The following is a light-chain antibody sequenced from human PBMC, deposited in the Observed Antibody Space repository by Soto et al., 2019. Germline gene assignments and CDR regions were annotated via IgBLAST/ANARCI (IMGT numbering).Light chain of an antibody. CDR1: SSDVGGYNY. V-gene: IGLV2-14*01. Sequence: QSALTQPASVSGPPGQSITISCTGTSSDVGGYNYVSWSQQHPGKAPKLIIYEVSNRPSGVSNRFSGSKSGNTASLTISGLQAEDEADYYCSSYTTTDTYVFGTGTKVTVL. CDR2: EVS. CDR3: SSYTTTDTYV. J-gene: IGLJ1*01.